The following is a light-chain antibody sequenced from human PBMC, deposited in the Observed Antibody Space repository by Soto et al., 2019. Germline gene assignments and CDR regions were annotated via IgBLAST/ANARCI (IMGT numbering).Light chain of an antibody. J-gene: IGLJ2*01. CDR1: SSNIGSDY. V-gene: IGLV1-47*01. CDR2: RNT. Sequence: QSVLTQPPSVSGTPGQRVTISCSGGSSNIGSDYVFWFQHLPGAAPKLLIYRNTQRPSGVPNRFSGSKSGTSATLGITGLQTGDEADYYCGTWDNSLSVVVFGGGTKLTVL. CDR3: GTWDNSLSVVV.